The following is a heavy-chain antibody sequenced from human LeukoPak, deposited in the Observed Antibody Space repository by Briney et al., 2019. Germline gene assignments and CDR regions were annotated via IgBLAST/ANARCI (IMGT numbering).Heavy chain of an antibody. J-gene: IGHJ4*02. V-gene: IGHV4-38-2*01. Sequence: SETLSLTCAVSGYSISSGYYWGWIRQPPGKGLEWIGSIYHSGSTYYNPSLKSRVTISVDTSKNQFSLKLSSVTAADTAVYYCASGYDFWSGYPSFGFDYWGQGTLVTVSS. CDR1: GYSISSGYY. CDR3: ASGYDFWSGYPSFGFDY. CDR2: IYHSGST. D-gene: IGHD3-3*01.